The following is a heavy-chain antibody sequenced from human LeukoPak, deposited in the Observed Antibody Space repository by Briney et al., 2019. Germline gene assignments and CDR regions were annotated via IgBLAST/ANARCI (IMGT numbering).Heavy chain of an antibody. V-gene: IGHV3-33*01. CDR3: ARDRGIAAAGSGY. J-gene: IGHJ4*02. Sequence: GGSLRLSCAASGFTFSSYGMHWVRQAPGKGLERVAVIWYDGSNKYYADSVKGRFTISRDNSKNTLYLQMNSLRAEDTAVYYCARDRGIAAAGSGYWGQGTLVTVSS. D-gene: IGHD6-13*01. CDR1: GFTFSSYG. CDR2: IWYDGSNK.